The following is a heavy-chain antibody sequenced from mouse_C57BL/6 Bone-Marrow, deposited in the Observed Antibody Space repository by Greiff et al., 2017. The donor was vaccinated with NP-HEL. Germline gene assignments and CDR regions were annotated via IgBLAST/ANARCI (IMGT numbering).Heavy chain of an antibody. CDR3: ARPYGNYADY. J-gene: IGHJ2*01. CDR1: GYTFTGYW. CDR2: ILPGSGRT. Sequence: VQLQQSGAELMKPGASVKLSCKATGYTFTGYWIEWVKQRPGHGLEWIGEILPGSGRTNYNEKFKGQATFPPAPSPNTAYMQLSSLTTEDSAIYCCARPYGNYADYWGQGTTLTVSS. V-gene: IGHV1-9*01. D-gene: IGHD2-1*01.